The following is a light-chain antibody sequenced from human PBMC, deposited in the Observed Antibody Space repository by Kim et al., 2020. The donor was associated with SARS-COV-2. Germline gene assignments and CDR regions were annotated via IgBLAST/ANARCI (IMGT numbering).Light chain of an antibody. CDR3: QVWDSSSDRV. J-gene: IGLJ3*02. CDR2: YDS. V-gene: IGLV3-21*04. Sequence: SYELTQPPSVSVAPGKTARITCGGNNIGSKSVHWYQQKPGQAPVLVIYYDSERPSGIPERFSGSNSGNTATLTISRVEAGDEADYYCQVWDSSSDRVFGG. CDR1: NIGSKS.